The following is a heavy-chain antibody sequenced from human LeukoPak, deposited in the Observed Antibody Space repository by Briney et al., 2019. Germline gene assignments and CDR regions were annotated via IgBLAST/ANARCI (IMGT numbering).Heavy chain of an antibody. D-gene: IGHD3-3*01. V-gene: IGHV4-39*01. CDR2: IYYSGST. CDR3: ARASHGGIFGAQGGTNWFDP. CDR1: GGSISSSSYY. Sequence: SETLSLTCTVSGGSISSSSYYWGWIRQPPGKGLEWIGSIYYSGSTYYNPSLKSRVTISVDTSKNQFSLKLSSVTAADTAVYYCARASHGGIFGAQGGTNWFDPWGQGTLVTVSS. J-gene: IGHJ5*02.